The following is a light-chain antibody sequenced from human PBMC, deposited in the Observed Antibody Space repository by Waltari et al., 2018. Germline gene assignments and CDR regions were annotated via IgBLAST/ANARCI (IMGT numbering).Light chain of an antibody. J-gene: IGLJ2*01. Sequence: NFVLTQPPSVSGSPGETIILSFPRSSGAISTFYVTWYQQRPGGAPTTVMYEDDRRPSGVPDRFSGSIDRSSNSASLTISGLLSEDEADYYCQSYDSTTQVFGGGTKLTVL. CDR3: QSYDSTTQV. CDR2: EDD. V-gene: IGLV6-57*03. CDR1: SGAISTFY.